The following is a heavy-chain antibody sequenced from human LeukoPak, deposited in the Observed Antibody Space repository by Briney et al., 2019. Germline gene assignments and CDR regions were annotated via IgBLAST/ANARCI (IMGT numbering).Heavy chain of an antibody. CDR1: SYTLTNYD. J-gene: IGHJ4*02. Sequence: ASVKVSCKTFSYTLTNYDISWVRQAPGQGLEWMGWISTYNGNTNFAQKVQGRVTMTTDTSTSAAYMELRSLRSDDTAVYYCARARSRGDTSAYTRDFDYWGQGTLVTVSS. CDR2: ISTYNGNT. V-gene: IGHV1-18*01. CDR3: ARARSRGDTSAYTRDFDY. D-gene: IGHD3-22*01.